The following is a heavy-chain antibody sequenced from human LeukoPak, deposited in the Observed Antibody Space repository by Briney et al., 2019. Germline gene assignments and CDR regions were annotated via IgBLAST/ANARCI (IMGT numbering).Heavy chain of an antibody. Sequence: SVKVSCRASGGTFTSYAISWVRQAPGQGLEGMGRIIPIFDTTNYAQKFQGRVTITADKSTTTAYMELSSLRSEDTAVYYCARGPYYYDFWGQGTLVTVSS. CDR3: ARGPYYYDF. V-gene: IGHV1-69*06. J-gene: IGHJ4*02. CDR1: GGTFTSYA. CDR2: IIPIFDTT. D-gene: IGHD3-16*01.